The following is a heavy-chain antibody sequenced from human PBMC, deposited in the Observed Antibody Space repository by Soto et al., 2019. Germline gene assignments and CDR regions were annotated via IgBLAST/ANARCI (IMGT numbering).Heavy chain of an antibody. V-gene: IGHV4-4*07. D-gene: IGHD3-16*01. CDR3: ARVPSPFDLHYAMDV. CDR1: GGSIDSYY. CDR2: IYSSGST. Sequence: SETLSLTCTVSGGSIDSYYWSWIRQSSGKGLEWIGRIYSSGSTNYNPSLNSRVTMSLDTSQNQFSLKLSSVTAADTAVYFCARVPSPFDLHYAMDVWGQRTTVTVSS. J-gene: IGHJ6*02.